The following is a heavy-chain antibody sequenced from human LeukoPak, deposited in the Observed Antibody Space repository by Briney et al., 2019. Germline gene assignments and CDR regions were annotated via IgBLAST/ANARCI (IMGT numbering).Heavy chain of an antibody. CDR3: ARGASTHFDN. V-gene: IGHV3-13*04. J-gene: IGHJ4*02. CDR2: IGTAGDT. Sequence: GGSLRLSCAASGFTFSNYDMHWVRQATGKGLEWISAIGTAGDTYYPGSVRGRFTMSRENAKSSLYLQMNSLTAGDTAVYYCARGASTHFDNWGQGILVTVSS. D-gene: IGHD1-26*01. CDR1: GFTFSNYD.